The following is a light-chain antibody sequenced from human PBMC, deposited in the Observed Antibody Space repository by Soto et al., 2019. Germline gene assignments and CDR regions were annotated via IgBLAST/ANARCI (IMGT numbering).Light chain of an antibody. V-gene: IGKV1-5*01. J-gene: IGKJ1*01. Sequence: DIQMTQSPSTLSASVGDRVTITCRASQSISSWLAWYQQKPGKAPKLLIYDASSLESGVPSRFSGSGSGTEFTLTSSSLQTDDFATYYCQQYNSYSWTFGQGTKVEIK. CDR3: QQYNSYSWT. CDR2: DAS. CDR1: QSISSW.